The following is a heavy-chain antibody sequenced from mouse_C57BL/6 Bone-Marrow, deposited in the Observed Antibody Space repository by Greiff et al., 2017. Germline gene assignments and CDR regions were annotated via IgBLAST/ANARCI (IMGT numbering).Heavy chain of an antibody. J-gene: IGHJ1*03. CDR3: SRQVTTVLATKYFDV. D-gene: IGHD1-1*01. V-gene: IGHV5-9*01. CDR1: GFTFRSYT. CDR2: ISGGGGNT. Sequence: EVKLEESGGGLVKPGGSLKLSCAASGFTFRSYTMSWVRQTPEKRLQWVAAISGGGGNTYYPDSVKGRFTISRDNDKNILYLQMSSLRSEDTALYYCSRQVTTVLATKYFDVWGTGTTVTVSS.